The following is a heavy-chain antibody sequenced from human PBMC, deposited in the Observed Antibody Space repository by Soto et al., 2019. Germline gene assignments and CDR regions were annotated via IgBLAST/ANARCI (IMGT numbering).Heavy chain of an antibody. CDR1: GGSISSGTSY. CDR2: IFYSGSF. J-gene: IGHJ5*02. CDR3: VRVTCCSGGSNWFDP. Sequence: SETLSLTYTVSGGSISSGTSYWSWIRQRPGKGLEWIGYIFYSGSFYYTPSLRGRVMILADTSKNQFTLKLSSVTAADTAVYYCVRVTCCSGGSNWFDPWGQGPRVTVSS. V-gene: IGHV4-31*03. D-gene: IGHD2-15*01.